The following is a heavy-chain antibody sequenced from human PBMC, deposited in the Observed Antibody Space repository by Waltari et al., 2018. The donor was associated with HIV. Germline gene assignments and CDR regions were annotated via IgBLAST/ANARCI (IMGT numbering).Heavy chain of an antibody. J-gene: IGHJ4*02. V-gene: IGHV4-39*01. D-gene: IGHD5-12*01. CDR1: GGSISSSSYY. CDR2: IYYSGGT. Sequence: QLQLQESGPGLVKPSETLSLTCTVSGGSISSSSYYWGWIRQPPGKGLEWIGSIYYSGGTDYNPALKSRVTISVDTSKNQFSLKLSSVTAADTAVYYCAAMATILEILYYFDYWGQGTLVTVSS. CDR3: AAMATILEILYYFDY.